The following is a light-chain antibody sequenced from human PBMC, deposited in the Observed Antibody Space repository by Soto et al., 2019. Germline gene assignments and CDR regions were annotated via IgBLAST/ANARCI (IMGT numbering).Light chain of an antibody. V-gene: IGLV2-14*01. J-gene: IGLJ2*01. CDR1: SSDVGGYNY. Sequence: QSVLTQPASVSGSPGQSITISCTGTSSDVGGYNYVSWYQQHTGKAPKLMSYEVSHRPSGVSSRFSGSKSGNTASLTISGLQDEVDDDYNCSSYTSTSTLVFGGGTKVTVL. CDR3: SSYTSTSTLV. CDR2: EVS.